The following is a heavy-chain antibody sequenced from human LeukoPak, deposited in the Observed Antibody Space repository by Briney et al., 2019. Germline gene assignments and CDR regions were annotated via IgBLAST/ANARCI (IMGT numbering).Heavy chain of an antibody. CDR1: GYTFTSYG. D-gene: IGHD2-21*02. J-gene: IGHJ4*02. Sequence: ASVKVSCKASGYTFTSYGISWVRQAPGQGLEWMGWNSAYNGNTNYARKLQGRVTMTTDTSTSTAYMELRSLRSDDTAVYYCAREPLRGGDYVWGQGTLVTVSS. V-gene: IGHV1-18*01. CDR2: NSAYNGNT. CDR3: AREPLRGGDYV.